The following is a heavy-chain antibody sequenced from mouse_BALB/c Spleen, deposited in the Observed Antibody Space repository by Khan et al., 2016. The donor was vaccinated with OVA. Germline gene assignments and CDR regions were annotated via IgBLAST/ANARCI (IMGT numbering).Heavy chain of an antibody. CDR2: IYPGGFFP. Sequence: QVQLQQSGGEVVRPGTSVKISCKASGYTFTNYWLGWVRQRPGHGLEWIGDIYPGGFFPNYNEHFKGKATLTVDTSSSTANMQLSTLTSEYSACCCCERWATWYFDVWGAGTTVTVSS. CDR1: GYTFTNYW. CDR3: ERWATWYFDV. J-gene: IGHJ1*01. D-gene: IGHD3-1*01. V-gene: IGHV1-63*02.